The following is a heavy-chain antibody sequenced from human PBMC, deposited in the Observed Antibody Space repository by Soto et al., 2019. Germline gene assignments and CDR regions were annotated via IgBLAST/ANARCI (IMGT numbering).Heavy chain of an antibody. CDR1: GYTFTSYA. V-gene: IGHV1-69*13. D-gene: IGHD3-22*01. J-gene: IGHJ5*02. Sequence: SVKVSCKASGYTFTSYAISWVRQAPGQGLEWMGGIIPIFGTANYAQKFQGRVTITADESTSTAYMELSSLRSEDTAVYYCARDRYYYDSSGYSAGVRRWFDPWGQGTLVTVSS. CDR3: ARDRYYYDSSGYSAGVRRWFDP. CDR2: IIPIFGTA.